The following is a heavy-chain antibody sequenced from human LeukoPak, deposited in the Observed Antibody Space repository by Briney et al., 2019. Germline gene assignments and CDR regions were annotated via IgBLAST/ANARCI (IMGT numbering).Heavy chain of an antibody. CDR1: GFTISNHW. Sequence: AGSLRLSCAASGFTISNHWMHWVRQAPGKGLVWVSRINSDGRRTSYADSVKGRFTISRDNAKNTLYLQMNSLRPDDTAVYYCASEVEVVPATMGAYYYYYMDVWGKGTTVTVSS. J-gene: IGHJ6*03. CDR3: ASEVEVVPATMGAYYYYYMDV. D-gene: IGHD2-2*01. CDR2: INSDGRRT. V-gene: IGHV3-74*01.